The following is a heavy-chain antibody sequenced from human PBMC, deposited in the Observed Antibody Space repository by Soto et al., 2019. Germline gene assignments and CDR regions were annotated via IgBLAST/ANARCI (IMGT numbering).Heavy chain of an antibody. CDR3: VRDRAWDSSGHWFDT. CDR1: GRPVSSGGYY. D-gene: IGHD6-19*01. Sequence: QVQLQESGPGLVKPSQTLSLTCTVSGRPVSSGGYYWTWIRQHPGRGLEWIGYIYHIGSPSYNPSRENRRTISLDAAKHQCPLKLTSVTAADTAIYFFVRDRAWDSSGHWFDTWGQGILVTVSS. J-gene: IGHJ5*02. V-gene: IGHV4-31*03. CDR2: IYHIGSP.